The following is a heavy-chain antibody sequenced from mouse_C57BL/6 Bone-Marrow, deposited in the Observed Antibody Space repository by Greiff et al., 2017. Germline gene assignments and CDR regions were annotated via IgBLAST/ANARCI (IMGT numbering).Heavy chain of an antibody. Sequence: EVMLVESGGGLVKPGGSLKLSCAASGFTFSSYTMSWVRQTPEKRLEWVATISGGGGNTYYPDSVKGRFTISRDNAKNTLYLQMSSLRSEDTALYYCASLTGTWYYFDYWGQGTTLTVSS. CDR3: ASLTGTWYYFDY. J-gene: IGHJ2*01. CDR1: GFTFSSYT. V-gene: IGHV5-9*01. CDR2: ISGGGGNT. D-gene: IGHD4-1*01.